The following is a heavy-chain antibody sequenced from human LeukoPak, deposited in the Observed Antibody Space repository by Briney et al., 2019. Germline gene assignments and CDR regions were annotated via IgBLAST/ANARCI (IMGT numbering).Heavy chain of an antibody. J-gene: IGHJ4*02. CDR3: TNRISSGWYVYDY. CDR1: GFTFSKAW. V-gene: IGHV3-15*01. D-gene: IGHD6-19*01. Sequence: GGSLRLSCAPSGFTFSKAWMSWVRHAPGKGREWVGRINSKTDGGTTDHAAPVKGRFTISRDDSKNTLYLQMNSLKTEDTAVYYCTNRISSGWYVYDYWGQGTLVTVSS. CDR2: INSKTDGGTT.